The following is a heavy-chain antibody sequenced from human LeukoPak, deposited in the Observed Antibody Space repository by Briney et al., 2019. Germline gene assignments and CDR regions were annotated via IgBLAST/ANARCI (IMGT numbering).Heavy chain of an antibody. Sequence: GRCLRLSCALSGFTFSSYSMRWVRQAAGKVLEWVSAISGSGGSTYYADSVKGRFTISRDNSKSTLYLQMNSLRAEDTAVYYCAKSKYSGYDWYYFDYWGQGTLVTVSS. D-gene: IGHD5-12*01. J-gene: IGHJ4*02. V-gene: IGHV3-23*01. CDR2: ISGSGGST. CDR3: AKSKYSGYDWYYFDY. CDR1: GFTFSSYS.